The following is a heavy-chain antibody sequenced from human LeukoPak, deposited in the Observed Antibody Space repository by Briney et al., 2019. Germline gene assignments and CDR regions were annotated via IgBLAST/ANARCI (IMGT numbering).Heavy chain of an antibody. CDR2: ISYDGSNK. J-gene: IGHJ6*02. V-gene: IGHV3-30*18. CDR1: GFTFSSYG. CDR3: AKAGTGYSGNYGMDV. Sequence: GGSLRLSCAASGFTFSSYGMHWVRQAPGKGLEGAAVISYDGSNKYYADSVKGRFTISRDNSKNTLYLQMNSLRAEDTAVYYCAKAGTGYSGNYGMDVWGQGTTVTVSS. D-gene: IGHD5-12*01.